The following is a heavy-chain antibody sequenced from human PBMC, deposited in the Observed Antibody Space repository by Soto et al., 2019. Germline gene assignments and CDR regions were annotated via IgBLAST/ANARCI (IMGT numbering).Heavy chain of an antibody. D-gene: IGHD3-10*02. J-gene: IGHJ4*02. CDR2: VSYDESHV. CDR3: AKEMFPYLSFY. Sequence: GGSLRLSCAASGFTLSTFGIHWVRQAPGKGLEWVALVSYDESHVYYADSVKGRFAISRDISKNTVYLQMDSLRSEDTAIYYCAKEMFPYLSFYWGQGALVTVSS. CDR1: GFTLSTFG. V-gene: IGHV3-30*18.